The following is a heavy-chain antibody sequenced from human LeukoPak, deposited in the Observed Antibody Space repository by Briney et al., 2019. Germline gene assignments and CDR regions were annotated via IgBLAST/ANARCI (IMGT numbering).Heavy chain of an antibody. CDR1: GGSISSYY. D-gene: IGHD3-10*01. CDR3: ARDGGRDYYGSGSYDYYFDY. Sequence: SETLSLTCTVSGGSISSYYWSWIRQPPGKGLEWIGYIYYSGSTNYNPSLKSRVTISVDTSKNQFSLKLSSVTAADTAVYYCARDGGRDYYGSGSYDYYFDYWGQGTLVTVS. V-gene: IGHV4-59*01. J-gene: IGHJ4*02. CDR2: IYYSGST.